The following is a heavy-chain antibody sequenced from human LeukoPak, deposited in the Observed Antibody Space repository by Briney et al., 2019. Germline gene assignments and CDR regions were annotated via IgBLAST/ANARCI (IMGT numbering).Heavy chain of an antibody. CDR2: IHYSGSS. D-gene: IGHD2-8*01. CDR1: GDSTSNFY. CDR3: VLAPNSNWFDF. J-gene: IGHJ5*01. Sequence: SETLSLTCTVSGDSTSNFYCTWIRQSPGEGLEWIGNIHYSGSSVCNPSLKSRGTISIDTSRRQFFLKLNSVTAADTAVYFCVLAPNSNWFDFWGPGTLVTVSS. V-gene: IGHV4-59*03.